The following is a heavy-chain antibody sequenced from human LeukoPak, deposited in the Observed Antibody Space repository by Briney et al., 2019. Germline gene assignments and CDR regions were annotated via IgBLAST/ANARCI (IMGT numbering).Heavy chain of an antibody. CDR2: IRYDGRNK. CDR3: AKDRASSQLELHY. V-gene: IGHV3-30*02. D-gene: IGHD1-1*01. CDR1: GFTFSSYG. Sequence: GGSLRLSCAASGFTFSSYGMHWVRQAPGKGLEWVVFIRYDGRNKYYADSVKGRFTISRDNSKNTLYMQMNSLRVEDTAVYYCAKDRASSQLELHYWGQGTLVTVSS. J-gene: IGHJ4*02.